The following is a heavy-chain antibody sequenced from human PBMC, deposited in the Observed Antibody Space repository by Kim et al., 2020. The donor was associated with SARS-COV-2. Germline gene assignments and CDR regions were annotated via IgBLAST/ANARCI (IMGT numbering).Heavy chain of an antibody. V-gene: IGHV4-61*02. Sequence: SETLSLTCTVSGGSISSGSYYWSWIRQPAGKGLEWIGRIYTSGSTNYNPSLKSRVTISVDTSKNQFSLKLSSVTAADTAVYYCARELRYFDWSSSYYYGMDXXXQXXXVT. CDR2: IYTSGST. D-gene: IGHD3-9*01. CDR3: ARELRYFDWSSSYYYGMDX. J-gene: IGHJ6*02. CDR1: GGSISSGSYY.